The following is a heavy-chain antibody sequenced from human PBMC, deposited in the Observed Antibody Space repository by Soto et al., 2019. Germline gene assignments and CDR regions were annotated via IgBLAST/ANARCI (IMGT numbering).Heavy chain of an antibody. J-gene: IGHJ4*02. D-gene: IGHD3-10*01. CDR1: GGSITSCGYY. CDR3: ARKQAGYSYGIDY. Sequence: LSLSCTVSGGSITSCGYYWSWIRQHPGKGLDWLGYIYDSGSTFYNPSLKSRITLSVDTSKNQFSLKLSSVTVADTAVYFCARKQAGYSYGIDYWGQGTLVTVSS. V-gene: IGHV4-31*03. CDR2: IYDSGST.